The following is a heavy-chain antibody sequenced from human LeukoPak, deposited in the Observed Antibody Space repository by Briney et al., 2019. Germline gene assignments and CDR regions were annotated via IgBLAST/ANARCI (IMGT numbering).Heavy chain of an antibody. CDR3: AADLYGAYYYYGMDV. CDR2: IVVGSGNT. V-gene: IGHV1-58*01. J-gene: IGHJ6*02. Sequence: ASVTVSCKASGFTFTSSAVQWVRQARGQRLEWIGWIVVGSGNTNYAQKFQEGVTITRDMSTSTAYMELSSLRSEDTAVYYCAADLYGAYYYYGMDVWGQGTTVTVSS. CDR1: GFTFTSSA. D-gene: IGHD4-17*01.